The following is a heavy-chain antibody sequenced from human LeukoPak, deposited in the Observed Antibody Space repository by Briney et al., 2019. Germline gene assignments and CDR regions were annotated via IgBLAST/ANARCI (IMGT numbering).Heavy chain of an antibody. J-gene: IGHJ4*02. Sequence: SQTLSLTCAVYGGSFSGYYWSWIRQPPGKGLEWIGEINHSGRTNYNPSLKSRVTISVDTAKNQFSLKLSSVTAADAAVYYCAREDTAMVEFDYWGEGTLVTVSS. CDR1: GGSFSGYY. D-gene: IGHD5-18*01. CDR2: INHSGRT. V-gene: IGHV4-34*01. CDR3: AREDTAMVEFDY.